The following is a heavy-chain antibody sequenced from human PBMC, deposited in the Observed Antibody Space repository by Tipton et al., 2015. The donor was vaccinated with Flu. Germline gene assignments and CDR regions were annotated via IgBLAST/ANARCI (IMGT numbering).Heavy chain of an antibody. CDR2: ISKDGNSI. D-gene: IGHD2-21*01. CDR3: ARQLGGGDCY. V-gene: IGHV3-74*01. Sequence: GSLRLSCAASGFIFSTYWMHWVRQAPGKGLEWVARISKDGNSITYADSVRGRFSMSRDNPNDTLYLQMNSLRAEDTAVYYCARQLGGGDCYWGQGTLVTVSS. J-gene: IGHJ4*02. CDR1: GFIFSTYW.